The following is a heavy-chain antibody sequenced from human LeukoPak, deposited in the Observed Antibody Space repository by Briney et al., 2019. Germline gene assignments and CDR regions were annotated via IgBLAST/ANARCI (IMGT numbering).Heavy chain of an antibody. V-gene: IGHV4-61*02. J-gene: IGHJ4*02. Sequence: SQTLSLTRTVSGGSISSGSYYCSWIRQPAGKGLEWVGRIYTSGSTNYNPSLKSRVTISVDTSKNQLSLKLRSVTAADTAVYYCAEGRGPYYFDHWGQGPLVTVPS. CDR1: GGSISSGSYY. CDR3: AEGRGPYYFDH. CDR2: IYTSGST. D-gene: IGHD3-10*01.